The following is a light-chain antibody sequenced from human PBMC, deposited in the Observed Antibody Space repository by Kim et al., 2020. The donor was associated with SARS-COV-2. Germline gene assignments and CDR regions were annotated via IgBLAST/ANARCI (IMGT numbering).Light chain of an antibody. CDR3: QQANTFPWT. CDR2: DAS. V-gene: IGKV1-12*02. J-gene: IGKJ4*01. Sequence: AAVGDRVTITCRASQGFTRWLAWYQKKPGKAPNLLIYDASTLQSGVPSRFSGSGSGTDFTLTISSLQPEDSATYYCQQANTFPWTFGGGTKVDIK. CDR1: QGFTRW.